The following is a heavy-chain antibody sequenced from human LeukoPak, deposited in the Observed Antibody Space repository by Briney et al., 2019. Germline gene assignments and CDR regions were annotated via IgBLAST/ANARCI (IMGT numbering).Heavy chain of an antibody. J-gene: IGHJ4*02. CDR1: GGSISSSSYY. D-gene: IGHD6-19*01. Sequence: PSETLSLTCTVSGGSISSSSYYWGWIRQPPGKGLEWIGSIYYSGSTYYNPSLKSRVTISVDTSKNQFSLKLSSVTAADTAVYYCGRSSGWKYYFDYWGQGTLVTVSS. CDR3: GRSSGWKYYFDY. CDR2: IYYSGST. V-gene: IGHV4-39*07.